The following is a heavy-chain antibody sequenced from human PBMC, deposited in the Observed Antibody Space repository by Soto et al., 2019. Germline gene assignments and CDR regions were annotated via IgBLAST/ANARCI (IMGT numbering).Heavy chain of an antibody. CDR2: ISGSGGST. Sequence: GGSLRLSCAASGFTFSSYAMSWVRQAPGKGLEWVSAISGSGGSTYYADSVKGRFTISRDNSKNTLYLQMNSLRAEDTAVYYCAKDGKYDFWSASWFDPWGQGTLVTVSS. V-gene: IGHV3-23*01. CDR1: GFTFSSYA. CDR3: AKDGKYDFWSASWFDP. D-gene: IGHD3-3*01. J-gene: IGHJ5*02.